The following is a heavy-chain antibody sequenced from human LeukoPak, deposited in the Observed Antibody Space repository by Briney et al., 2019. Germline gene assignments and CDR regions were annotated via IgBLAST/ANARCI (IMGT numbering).Heavy chain of an antibody. CDR3: ATRGFP. V-gene: IGHV3-7*01. Sequence: GGSLRLSCAASGFTFSNYWMNWVRQAPGKGLEWVANIKQDRSEKYYVDSVKGRFTISRDNAKNSLYLHMNSLRDEDTAVYYCATRGFPWGQGTLVTVSS. CDR1: GFTFSNYW. D-gene: IGHD2-15*01. CDR2: IKQDRSEK. J-gene: IGHJ5*02.